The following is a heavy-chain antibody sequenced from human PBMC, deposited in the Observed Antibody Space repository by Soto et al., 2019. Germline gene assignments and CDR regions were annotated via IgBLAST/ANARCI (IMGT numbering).Heavy chain of an antibody. CDR1: GFTFSSYG. Sequence: GESLKISCAASGFTFSSYGMHWVRQAPGKGLEWVAVIWYDGSNKYYADSVKGRFTISRDNSKNTLYLQMNSLRAEDTAVYYCARDGQDIVVVPAALNWFDPWGQGTLVTVSS. CDR3: ARDGQDIVVVPAALNWFDP. V-gene: IGHV3-33*01. J-gene: IGHJ5*02. D-gene: IGHD2-2*01. CDR2: IWYDGSNK.